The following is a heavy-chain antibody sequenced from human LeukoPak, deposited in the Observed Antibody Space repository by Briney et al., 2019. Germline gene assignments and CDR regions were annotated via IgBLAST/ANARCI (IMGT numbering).Heavy chain of an antibody. D-gene: IGHD1-26*01. CDR1: GFTFRTYS. CDR3: ARFLATWDRYYMDV. Sequence: GGSLRLSCAASGFTFRTYSIIWVRQAPGKGLEWVSHIGGSGSFIYYADSVKGRFTISRNNAKNSVSLQMNSLRAEDTAVYYCARFLATWDRYYMDVWGKGTMVSVSS. V-gene: IGHV3-48*01. CDR2: IGGSGSFI. J-gene: IGHJ6*03.